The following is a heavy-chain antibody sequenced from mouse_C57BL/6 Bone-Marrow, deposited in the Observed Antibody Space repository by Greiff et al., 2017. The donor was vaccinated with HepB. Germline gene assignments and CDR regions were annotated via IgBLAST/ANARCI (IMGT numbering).Heavy chain of an antibody. CDR2: ISGGGGNT. V-gene: IGHV5-9*01. J-gene: IGHJ4*01. CDR3: ARTPIMDY. Sequence: DVHLVESGGGLVKPGGSLKLSCAASGFTFSSYTMSWVRQTPEKRLEWVATISGGGGNTYYPDSVKGRFTISRDNAKNTLYLQMSSLRSEYTALYYCARTPIMDYWGQGTSVTVSS. CDR1: GFTFSSYT.